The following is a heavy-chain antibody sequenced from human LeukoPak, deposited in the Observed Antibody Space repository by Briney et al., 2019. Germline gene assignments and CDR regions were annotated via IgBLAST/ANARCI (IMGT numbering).Heavy chain of an antibody. V-gene: IGHV3-66*01. D-gene: IGHD1-26*01. J-gene: IGHJ4*02. CDR3: ARLAGGTTGATDY. CDR2: IYSGGST. Sequence: SGGSLRLSCAASGFTVSSNYMSWVRQAPGKGLEWVSVIYSGGSTYYADSVKGRFTISRDNSRDTVFLQMNSLTVDDTAVYYCARLAGGTTGATDYWGQGSLVTVS. CDR1: GFTVSSNY.